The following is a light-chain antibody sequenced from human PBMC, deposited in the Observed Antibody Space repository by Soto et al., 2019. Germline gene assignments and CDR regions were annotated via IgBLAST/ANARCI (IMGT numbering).Light chain of an antibody. CDR2: GAS. V-gene: IGKV3-20*01. Sequence: IVLTQSPATLSLSPWERATLSCRASQSVSSSYLAGYQQRPGQAPRLFIYGASSRATGIPDRFSGSGSGTDFTLTISRLEPEDFAVYYCQQYGSSPPAFGQGTKVDIK. J-gene: IGKJ1*01. CDR3: QQYGSSPPA. CDR1: QSVSSSY.